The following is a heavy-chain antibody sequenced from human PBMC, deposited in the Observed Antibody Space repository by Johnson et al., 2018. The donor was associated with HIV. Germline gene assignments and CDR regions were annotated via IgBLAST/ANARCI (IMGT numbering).Heavy chain of an antibody. V-gene: IGHV3-30*04. D-gene: IGHD4-17*01. CDR3: ARSMTTVTVAFDI. J-gene: IGHJ3*02. Sequence: QMQLVESGGGVVQTGRSLRLSCAASGFIFSSYAMHWVRQAPGEGLEWVAVISYDGSNKYYADSVKGRFTISRDNSKNTLYLQMNSLRAEDTAVYYCARSMTTVTVAFDIWGQGTMVTVSS. CDR2: ISYDGSNK. CDR1: GFIFSSYA.